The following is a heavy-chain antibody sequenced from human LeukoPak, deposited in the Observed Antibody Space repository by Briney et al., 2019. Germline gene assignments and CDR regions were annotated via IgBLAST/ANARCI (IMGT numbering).Heavy chain of an antibody. CDR2: IYYSGTT. J-gene: IGHJ4*02. D-gene: IGHD2-21*01. V-gene: IGHV4-39*01. CDR3: ARLVDAPRYFDY. Sequence: PSETLSLTCTVSGGSISSSSYYWVWIRQPPGKGLEWIGSIYYSGTTYYNPSLKSRVTISVDTSKNQFSLKLSSVTAADTAVYYCARLVDAPRYFDYWGQGTLVTVSS. CDR1: GGSISSSSYY.